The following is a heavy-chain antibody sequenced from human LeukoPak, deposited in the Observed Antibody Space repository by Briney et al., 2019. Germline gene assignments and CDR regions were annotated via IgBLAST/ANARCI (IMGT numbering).Heavy chain of an antibody. D-gene: IGHD1-26*01. CDR1: GFTFSSYG. V-gene: IGHV3-30*18. Sequence: PGGSLRLSCAASGFTFSSYGMHWVRQAPGKGLEWVAVISYDGSNKYYADSVKGRFTISRDNSKNTLYLQMNSLRAEDTAVYYCAKGNPKWERTVYFDYWGQGTLVTVSP. J-gene: IGHJ4*02. CDR3: AKGNPKWERTVYFDY. CDR2: ISYDGSNK.